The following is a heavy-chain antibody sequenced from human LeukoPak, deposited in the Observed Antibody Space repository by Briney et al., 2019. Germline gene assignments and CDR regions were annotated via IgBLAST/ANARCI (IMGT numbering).Heavy chain of an antibody. CDR1: GYTFTSYY. Sequence: ASVKVSCKASGYTFTSYYMHWVRQAPGQGLEWMGIINPSGGSTSYAQKFQGRVTMTRDTSISTAYMELSRLRSDDTAVYYCAREGGLGYCSSTSCCLDYWGQGTLVTVSS. CDR2: INPSGGST. D-gene: IGHD2-2*01. J-gene: IGHJ4*02. CDR3: AREGGLGYCSSTSCCLDY. V-gene: IGHV1-46*01.